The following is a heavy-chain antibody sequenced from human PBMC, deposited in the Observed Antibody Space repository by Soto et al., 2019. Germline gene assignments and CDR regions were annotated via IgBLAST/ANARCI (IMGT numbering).Heavy chain of an antibody. CDR2: ISGSGGNT. Sequence: EVQLLESGGGLVQPGGSLRLSCAASGFTFTTYAMKWVRQAPGKGLEWVSAISGSGGNTYYADSVKGRFTISRDNSKNTLYLQMNSLRADDTAVYYCARTVTGDYWGQGTPVTDSS. J-gene: IGHJ4*02. D-gene: IGHD4-17*01. CDR1: GFTFTTYA. CDR3: ARTVTGDY. V-gene: IGHV3-23*01.